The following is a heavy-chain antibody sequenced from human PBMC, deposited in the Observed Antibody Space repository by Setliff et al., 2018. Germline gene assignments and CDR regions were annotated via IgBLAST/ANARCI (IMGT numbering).Heavy chain of an antibody. V-gene: IGHV1-18*01. CDR2: ISCYNGDT. Sequence: ASVKVSCKTSGYTFNPYGISWVRQAPGQGLEWMGWISCYNGDTRFAQKFQGRVTVTTDTPTSAGYLELRSLTSDDTAVYYCARSPPNRGSGSGWYGDFWGQGTLVTVSS. D-gene: IGHD6-19*01. CDR1: GYTFNPYG. CDR3: ARSPPNRGSGSGWYGDF. J-gene: IGHJ4*02.